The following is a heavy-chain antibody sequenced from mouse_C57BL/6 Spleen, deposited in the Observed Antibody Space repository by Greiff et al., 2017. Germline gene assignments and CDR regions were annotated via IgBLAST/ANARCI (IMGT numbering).Heavy chain of an antibody. CDR1: GYAFTNYL. V-gene: IGHV1-54*01. CDR3: ARRRNYGLFDY. Sequence: VQLQQSGAELVRPGTSVKVSCKASGYAFTNYLLEWVKQRPGQGLEWIGVINPGSGGTNYNEKFKGKATLTADKSSSTAYMQLSSLTSEDSAVYFCARRRNYGLFDYWGQGTTLTVSS. CDR2: INPGSGGT. J-gene: IGHJ2*01. D-gene: IGHD1-1*01.